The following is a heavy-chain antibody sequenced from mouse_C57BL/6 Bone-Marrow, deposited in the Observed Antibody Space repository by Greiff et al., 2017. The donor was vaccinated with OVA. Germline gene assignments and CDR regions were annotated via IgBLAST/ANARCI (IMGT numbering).Heavy chain of an antibody. CDR3: ARGTTGVATDWYFEV. D-gene: IGHD1-1*01. Sequence: QVQLQQPGAELVMPGASVKLSCKASGYTFTSYWMHWVKQRPGQGLEWIGEIDPSDSYTNYNQKFTGKSTLTVDKSSSTAYMQLSSLTSEDSAVYYGARGTTGVATDWYFEVWGTGTAVTVTS. CDR2: IDPSDSYT. V-gene: IGHV1-69*01. J-gene: IGHJ1*03. CDR1: GYTFTSYW.